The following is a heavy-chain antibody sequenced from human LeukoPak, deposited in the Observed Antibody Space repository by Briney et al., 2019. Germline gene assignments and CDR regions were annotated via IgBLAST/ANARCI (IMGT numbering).Heavy chain of an antibody. CDR3: ARYDYDNYRPFDY. CDR1: GVTVSSNF. Sequence: GGSLRLSCAASGVTVSSNFMSWVRQAPGKGLEWVAFTWYYENSKYYADSVKGRFTISRDNSKNTLYLEINSLRVEDTAVYYCARYDYDNYRPFDYWGQGTLVTVSS. D-gene: IGHD4-11*01. CDR2: TWYYENSK. J-gene: IGHJ4*02. V-gene: IGHV3-30*02.